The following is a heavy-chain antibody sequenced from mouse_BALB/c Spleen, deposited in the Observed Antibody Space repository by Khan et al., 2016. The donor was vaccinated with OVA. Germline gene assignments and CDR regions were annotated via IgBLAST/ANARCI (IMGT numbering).Heavy chain of an antibody. J-gene: IGHJ2*01. Sequence: EVQLQESGPGLVKPSQSLSLTCTVTGYSITSDYAWNWIRQFPGNKLEWMGYISYSGNTKYNPSLKSRISITRDTSKNQFFLPLNFETMEDKATYYCARIQGGDFDYWGQGTTRTVSS. V-gene: IGHV3-2*02. CDR2: ISYSGNT. CDR3: ARIQGGDFDY. CDR1: GYSITSDYA. D-gene: IGHD3-2*02.